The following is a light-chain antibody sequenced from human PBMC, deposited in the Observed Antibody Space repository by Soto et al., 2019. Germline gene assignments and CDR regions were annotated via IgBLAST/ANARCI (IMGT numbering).Light chain of an antibody. J-gene: IGLJ1*01. Sequence: QSVLNQPASVSGSPGQSITISCTGTSSDVGGYNYVSWYQQHPGKAPKLMIYDVSNRPSGVSNRFSGSKSGNTASLTISGLQAEDEADYYCSSYTSSSTPFYVFGTGTKVPVL. CDR2: DVS. CDR3: SSYTSSSTPFYV. CDR1: SSDVGGYNY. V-gene: IGLV2-14*01.